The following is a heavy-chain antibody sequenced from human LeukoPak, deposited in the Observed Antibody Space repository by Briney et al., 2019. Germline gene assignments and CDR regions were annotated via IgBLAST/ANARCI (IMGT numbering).Heavy chain of an antibody. V-gene: IGHV4-4*07. J-gene: IGHJ2*01. CDR2: IYSSGNT. Sequence: SETLSLTCTVSGGSISSNYWSWIRQPAGKGLEYIGRIYSSGNTNYNPSLKGRITMSVDTSKNQFSLLLHSVTAADTAVYYCARVWLSSGSYWYFDFWGRGTLVIVSS. CDR3: ARVWLSSGSYWYFDF. CDR1: GGSISSNY. D-gene: IGHD3-22*01.